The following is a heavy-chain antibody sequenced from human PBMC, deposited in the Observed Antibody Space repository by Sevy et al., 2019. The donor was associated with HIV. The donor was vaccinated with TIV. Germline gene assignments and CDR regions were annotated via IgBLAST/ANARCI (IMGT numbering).Heavy chain of an antibody. V-gene: IGHV3-23*01. CDR1: GFTFSSYV. CDR3: AKEETTGYI. CDR2: ISASGGST. Sequence: GGYLRLSCTASGFTFSSYVISWVRQAPGKGLEWVSTISASGGSTYYADSVKGRFTISRDNSKKNVYLDMNSLRAEDTAIFYCAKEETTGYIWGHGTLVTVSS. D-gene: IGHD3-9*01. J-gene: IGHJ4*01.